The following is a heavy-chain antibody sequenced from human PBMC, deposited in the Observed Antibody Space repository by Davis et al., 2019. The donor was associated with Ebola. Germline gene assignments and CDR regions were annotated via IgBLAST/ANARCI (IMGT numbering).Heavy chain of an antibody. V-gene: IGHV3-30-3*01. CDR1: GFTFRSYA. D-gene: IGHD1-1*01. CDR2: ISYDGSNK. J-gene: IGHJ6*02. Sequence: SLKISCAASGFTFRSYAMHWVRPAPGKGLEWVAVISYDGSNKYYADSVKCRFTISRDNSKNTLYLQMNSLSAEDTAVYYCARTLGGDDDVDRYYGMDVWGQGTTVTVSS. CDR3: ARTLGGDDDVDRYYGMDV.